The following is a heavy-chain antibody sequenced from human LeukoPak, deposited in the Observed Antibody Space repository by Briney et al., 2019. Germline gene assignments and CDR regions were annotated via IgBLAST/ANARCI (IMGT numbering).Heavy chain of an antibody. J-gene: IGHJ3*02. CDR1: GFTCSTYV. D-gene: IGHD3-16*02. CDR2: ILHNGDST. Sequence: GGSLRLSCAASGFTCSTYVMSWVRQAPGKGLEWLSLILHNGDSTYYADSVKGRFTISRDNSKDTLYLQMNSLRAEDTAVYYCARLSSFAFDIWGQGTMVTVSS. CDR3: ARLSSFAFDI. V-gene: IGHV3-23*01.